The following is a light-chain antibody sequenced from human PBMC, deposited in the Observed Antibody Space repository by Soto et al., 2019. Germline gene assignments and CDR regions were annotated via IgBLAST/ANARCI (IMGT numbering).Light chain of an antibody. CDR2: EVS. Sequence: QSALTQPPSASGSPGQSVTISCTGTSSDVGGYNYVSWYQQHPGKAPKLMIYEVSKRPSGVPDRFSGFKSGNTASLTVSGLQAEDEADYYCSSFGGSNNVVFGGGTKLTVL. V-gene: IGLV2-8*01. CDR1: SSDVGGYNY. J-gene: IGLJ2*01. CDR3: SSFGGSNNVV.